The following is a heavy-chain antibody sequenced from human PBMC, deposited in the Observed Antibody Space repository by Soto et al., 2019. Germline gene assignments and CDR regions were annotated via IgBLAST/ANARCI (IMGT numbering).Heavy chain of an antibody. CDR2: INAGNGNT. J-gene: IGHJ5*02. Sequence: QVQLVQSGAEVKKPGASVKVSCKASGYTFTSYAMHWVRQAPGQSLEWMGWINAGNGNTKYSQKFQGRVTITRDTSASTAYMELSSLRSEDTAVYYCARGVSLYNWFDPWGQGTLVTVSS. CDR3: ARGVSLYNWFDP. V-gene: IGHV1-3*01. CDR1: GYTFTSYA.